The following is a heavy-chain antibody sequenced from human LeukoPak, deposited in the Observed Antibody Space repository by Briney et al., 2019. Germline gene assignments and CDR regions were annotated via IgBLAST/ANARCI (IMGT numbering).Heavy chain of an antibody. CDR2: IIPIFGTA. V-gene: IGHV1-69*05. CDR3: ARESDYYGSGSYQHGAFDT. CDR1: GGTFSSYA. Sequence: GASVKVSCKASGGTFSSYAISWVRQAPGQGLEWMGGIIPIFGTANYAQKFQGRVTITTDESTSTAYMELSSLRFEDTAVYYCARESDYYGSGSYQHGAFDTWGQGTMVTVSS. J-gene: IGHJ3*02. D-gene: IGHD3-10*01.